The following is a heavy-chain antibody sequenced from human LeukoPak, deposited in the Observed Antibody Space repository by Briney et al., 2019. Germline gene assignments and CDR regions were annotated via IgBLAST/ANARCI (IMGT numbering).Heavy chain of an antibody. V-gene: IGHV1-58*01. CDR3: AADDLHCSSTSCYFAYYGMDV. D-gene: IGHD2-2*01. Sequence: ASVKVSCTASGFTFTSSAVQWVRQARGQRLEWIGWIVVGSGNTNYAQKFQERVTITRDMSTSTAYMELSSLRSEDTAVYYCAADDLHCSSTSCYFAYYGMDVWGQGTTVTVSS. CDR2: IVVGSGNT. J-gene: IGHJ6*02. CDR1: GFTFTSSA.